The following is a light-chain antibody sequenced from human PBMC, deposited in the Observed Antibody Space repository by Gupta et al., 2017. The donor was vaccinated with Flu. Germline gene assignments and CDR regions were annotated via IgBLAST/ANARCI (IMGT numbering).Light chain of an antibody. CDR1: TGSIASNF. CDR3: QSFDSGKRV. CDR2: KDD. Sequence: FMLAQPHSVSESPGMTVTISCSRSTGSIASNFVQWHQQRPGSSPTTLIYKDDQRPSGVPDRFSGSIDSSSNSASLTISGLKTEDEADYYCQSFDSGKRVFGGGTKLTVL. V-gene: IGLV6-57*01. J-gene: IGLJ3*02.